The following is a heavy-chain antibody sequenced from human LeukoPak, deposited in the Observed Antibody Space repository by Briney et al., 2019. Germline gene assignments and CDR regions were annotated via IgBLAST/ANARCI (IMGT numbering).Heavy chain of an antibody. V-gene: IGHV4-59*01. D-gene: IGHD6-13*01. Sequence: NSPETLSLTCTVSGVSITNYYWTWIRQPPGEGLEWIGYVFYTGSTNYNPSLESRVTISVDTSKNQVSLKLTSMTAADTAVYYCATYSTASVGFHYWGRGTLVTVSS. J-gene: IGHJ4*02. CDR3: ATYSTASVGFHY. CDR2: VFYTGST. CDR1: GVSITNYY.